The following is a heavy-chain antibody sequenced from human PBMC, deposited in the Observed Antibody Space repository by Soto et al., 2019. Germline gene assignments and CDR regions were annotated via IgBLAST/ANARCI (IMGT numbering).Heavy chain of an antibody. CDR1: GGSISSYY. CDR2: IYYSGST. V-gene: IGHV4-59*01. J-gene: IGHJ3*02. D-gene: IGHD3-10*01. Sequence: QVQLQESGPGLVKPSETLSLTCTVSGGSISSYYWSWIRQPPGKGLEWIGYIYYSGSTNYNPSLKRRCTIPVDTSKSRCSLKLSSVTAADTAVYYCARVWGGAFDIWGKGPMVTVSS. CDR3: ARVWGGAFDI.